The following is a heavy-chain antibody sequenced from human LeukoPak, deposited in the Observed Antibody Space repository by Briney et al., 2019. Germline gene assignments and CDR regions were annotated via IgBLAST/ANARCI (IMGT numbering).Heavy chain of an antibody. Sequence: ASVTVSCKASGGTFSSYAISWVRQAPGQGLEWMGIINPSGGSTSYAQKFQGRVTMTRDTSTSTVYMELSSLRSEDTAVYYCARDSYSSSEHYYYYYGMDVWGQGTTVTVSS. D-gene: IGHD6-6*01. CDR1: GGTFSSYA. CDR3: ARDSYSSSEHYYYYYGMDV. V-gene: IGHV1-46*01. CDR2: INPSGGST. J-gene: IGHJ6*02.